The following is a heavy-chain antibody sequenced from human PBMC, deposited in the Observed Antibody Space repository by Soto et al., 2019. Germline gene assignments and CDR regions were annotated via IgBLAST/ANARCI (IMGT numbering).Heavy chain of an antibody. J-gene: IGHJ6*02. D-gene: IGHD3-16*01. CDR1: GYTFIRYG. Sequence: QVQLVQYAAEVKKPGASVRVSCKASGYTFIRYGIAWVRQAPGQGLEWMGWISPYNDYTIYAQKLQGRVTMTADTSTRTVYMELRGLKSDDTAVYSCARGGYYDNTWGKMSHYVLDVWGQGTSVTVSS. V-gene: IGHV1-18*01. CDR3: ARGGYYDNTWGKMSHYVLDV. CDR2: ISPYNDYT.